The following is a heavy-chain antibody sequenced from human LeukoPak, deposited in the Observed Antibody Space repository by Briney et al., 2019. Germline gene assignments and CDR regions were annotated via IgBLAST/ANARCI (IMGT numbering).Heavy chain of an antibody. CDR3: AKDHGMITFGGVIVPEYYFDY. Sequence: GGSLRLSCAASGFTFSSYAMSWVRQAPGKGLEWVSAISGSGGSTYHADSVKGRFTISRDNSKNTLYLQMNSLRAEDTAVYYCAKDHGMITFGGVIVPEYYFDYWGQGTLVTVSS. CDR2: ISGSGGST. J-gene: IGHJ4*02. D-gene: IGHD3-16*02. CDR1: GFTFSSYA. V-gene: IGHV3-23*01.